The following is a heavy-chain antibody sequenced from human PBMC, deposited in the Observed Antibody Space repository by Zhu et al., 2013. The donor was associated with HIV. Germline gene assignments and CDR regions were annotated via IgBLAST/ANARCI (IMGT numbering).Heavy chain of an antibody. Sequence: QVQLVQSGAEVKKPGSSVKVSCKASGGTFGNYAITWLRQARGQGPEWIGGIIPMLGSANYAQQFMGRVTITLDKSTNTAYMELRTLRLEDTAVYYCARDNGVLRFLEWSPGWFDYWGQGTLVTVSS. V-gene: IGHV1-69*06. J-gene: IGHJ4*02. D-gene: IGHD3-3*01. CDR3: ARDNGVLRFLEWSPGWFDY. CDR1: GGTFGNYA. CDR2: IIPMLGSA.